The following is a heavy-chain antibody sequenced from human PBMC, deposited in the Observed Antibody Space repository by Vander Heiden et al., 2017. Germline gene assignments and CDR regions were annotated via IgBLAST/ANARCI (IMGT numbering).Heavy chain of an antibody. CDR3: ARDFARRGYSYNGMDV. J-gene: IGHJ6*02. V-gene: IGHV3-33*01. Sequence: QVQLVASGGGVVRHGRSLRLSCAASGFTFSSTGMHWGRQAPGKGLEWVAVIWYDGSNKFYADSVKGRFTISRDNSKNTLYLQMNSLRAEDTAVYYCARDFARRGYSYNGMDVWGQGTTVTVSS. D-gene: IGHD5-18*01. CDR2: IWYDGSNK. CDR1: GFTFSSTG.